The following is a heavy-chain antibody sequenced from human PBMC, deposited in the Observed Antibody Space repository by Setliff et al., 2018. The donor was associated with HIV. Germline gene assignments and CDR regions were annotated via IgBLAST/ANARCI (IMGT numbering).Heavy chain of an antibody. CDR1: GGSISSQTFS. Sequence: SETLSLTCTVSGGSISSQTFSWNWIRQPAGKGLEWIGRIYTSGSTDYNPSLKSRVTMSVDTSKNQFSLKLSSVTAADTAVYYCARGGYYYYFGVDVWGQGTTVTVSS. J-gene: IGHJ6*02. V-gene: IGHV4-61*02. CDR3: ARGGYYYYFGVDV. CDR2: IYTSGST. D-gene: IGHD3-16*01.